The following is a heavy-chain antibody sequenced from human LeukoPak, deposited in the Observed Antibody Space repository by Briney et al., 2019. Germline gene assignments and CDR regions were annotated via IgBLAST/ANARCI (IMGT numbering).Heavy chain of an antibody. J-gene: IGHJ4*02. CDR2: ISSSSSYI. D-gene: IGHD2-15*01. CDR1: GFTFSSYS. V-gene: IGHV3-21*01. Sequence: GGSLRLSCAASGFTFSSYSMNWVRQAPGKGLEWVSSISSSSSYIYYADSVKGRFTISRDNAKNSLYLQMNSLRAEDTAVCYCARGFWYCSGGSCYSAFFDYWGQGTLVTVSS. CDR3: ARGFWYCSGGSCYSAFFDY.